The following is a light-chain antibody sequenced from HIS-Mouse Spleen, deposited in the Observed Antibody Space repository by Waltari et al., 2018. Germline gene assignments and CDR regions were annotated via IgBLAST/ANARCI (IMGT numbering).Light chain of an antibody. CDR1: ALPKKY. CDR3: YSTDSSGNHRV. V-gene: IGLV3-10*01. CDR2: EGS. J-gene: IGLJ2*01. Sequence: SYELTQPPSVSVSPGQTARITCSGDALPKKYAYWYQQKSGQAPVLVIYEGSKRTSGVPESFSGSSSGTMATLTISGAQVEDEADYYCYSTDSSGNHRVFGGGTKLTVL.